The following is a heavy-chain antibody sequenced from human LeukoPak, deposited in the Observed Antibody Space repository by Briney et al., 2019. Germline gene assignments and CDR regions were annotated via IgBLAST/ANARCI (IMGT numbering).Heavy chain of an antibody. J-gene: IGHJ4*02. D-gene: IGHD6-13*01. CDR1: GFTFSGYW. CDR2: IRQDGGVK. Sequence: GGSLRLSCAASGFTFSGYWMMWVRQAPGKGLEWVANIRQDGGVKQYVDSVKGRFTISRDNAKNSLYLQMNSLRAEDTAAYYCAKFSRTADSSWSQGTLVTVSS. CDR3: AKFSRTADSS. V-gene: IGHV3-7*01.